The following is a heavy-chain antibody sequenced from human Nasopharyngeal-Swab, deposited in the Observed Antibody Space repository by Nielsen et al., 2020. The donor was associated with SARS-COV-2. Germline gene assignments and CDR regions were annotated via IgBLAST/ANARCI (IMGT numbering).Heavy chain of an antibody. CDR3: ARLGGYSGYDERAFDY. CDR2: IYYSGST. J-gene: IGHJ4*02. V-gene: IGHV4-39*01. CDR1: GCSIRRSSYY. D-gene: IGHD5-12*01. Sequence: GSLRLACTVSGCSIRRSSYYWVWPRQPPGKGLEWIGSIYYSGSTYYNPSLKSRVTISVDTSKYQFSLNLSSVTAADAAVYYCARLGGYSGYDERAFDYWGQGTLVTVSS.